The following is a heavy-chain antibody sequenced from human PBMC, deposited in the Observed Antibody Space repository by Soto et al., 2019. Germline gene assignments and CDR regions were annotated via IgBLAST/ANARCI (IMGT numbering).Heavy chain of an antibody. D-gene: IGHD2-21*01. J-gene: IGHJ5*02. V-gene: IGHV4-61*01. CDR2: IFHSGNT. Sequence: QVQLQESGPGLVKPSETLSLTCNVSGGSINSGRYYWTWIRQPPGKGLEWIGYIFHSGNTNYNPSLKSRLTISIDTSQNQFSLNLRSVTAADTAVYYCARERGSPFLWFDTWGQGTLVSVSS. CDR3: ARERGSPFLWFDT. CDR1: GGSINSGRYY.